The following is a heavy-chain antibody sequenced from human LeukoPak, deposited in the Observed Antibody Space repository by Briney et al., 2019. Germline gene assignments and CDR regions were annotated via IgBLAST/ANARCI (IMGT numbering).Heavy chain of an antibody. D-gene: IGHD3-10*01. J-gene: IGHJ4*02. V-gene: IGHV1-18*04. CDR1: GCTFTSYG. CDR2: ISAYNGNT. CDR3: ARDGRQKVRGVTDY. Sequence: ASVKVSCKASGCTFTSYGISWVRQAPGQVLEWMGWISAYNGNTNYAQKLQGRVTMTTDTSTSTAYMELRSLRSDDTAVYYCARDGRQKVRGVTDYWGQGTLVTVSS.